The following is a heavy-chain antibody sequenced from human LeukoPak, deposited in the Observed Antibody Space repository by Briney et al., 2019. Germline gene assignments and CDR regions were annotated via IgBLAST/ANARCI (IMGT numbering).Heavy chain of an antibody. J-gene: IGHJ4*02. CDR2: IYYSGST. CDR3: ARRAFSSGYYYFAY. D-gene: IGHD3-22*01. CDR1: GGSISSYY. Sequence: SETLSLTCTVSGGSISSYYWSWIRQPPGKGLEWIGYIYYSGSTNYNPSLKSRVTVSVDTSKNQFSLKLSSVTAADTAVYYCARRAFSSGYYYFAYWGQGTLVTVSS. V-gene: IGHV4-59*08.